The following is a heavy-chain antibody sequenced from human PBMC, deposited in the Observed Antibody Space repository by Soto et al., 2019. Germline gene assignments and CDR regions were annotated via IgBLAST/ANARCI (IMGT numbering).Heavy chain of an antibody. CDR3: SISNSYGRGDF. V-gene: IGHV1-69*01. D-gene: IGHD4-17*01. CDR1: GGTLNSYT. CDR2: IIPVFGTT. J-gene: IGHJ4*02. Sequence: QVQLVQSGAEVKKPGSSVSVSCKASGGTLNSYTISWVRQAPGQGLEWMGGIIPVFGTTDYAQTFQGRVTITADQSTGTAYLDLFSLSSEDTAIYYCSISNSYGRGDFWGQGTLVTFSS.